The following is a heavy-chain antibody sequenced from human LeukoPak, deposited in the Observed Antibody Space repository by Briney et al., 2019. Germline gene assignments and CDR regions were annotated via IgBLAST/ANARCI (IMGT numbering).Heavy chain of an antibody. D-gene: IGHD2-15*01. CDR1: GGSISSGDYY. J-gene: IGHJ5*02. CDR3: ARDGYCSGGSCYPGWFDP. Sequence: PSETLSLTCTVSGGSISSGDYYWSWIRQPPGKGLEWIGYIYYSGSTYYNPSLKSRVTISVDTSKNQFSLKLSSVTAADTAVYYCARDGYCSGGSCYPGWFDPWGQGTLVTVSS. CDR2: IYYSGST. V-gene: IGHV4-30-4*08.